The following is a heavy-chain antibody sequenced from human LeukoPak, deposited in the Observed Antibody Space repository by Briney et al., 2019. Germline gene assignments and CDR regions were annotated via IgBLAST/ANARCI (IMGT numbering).Heavy chain of an antibody. Sequence: GGSLRLSYAASGFTFSSHAMSWLRQAPGKGLEWVSAISGSGGSTYYADSVKGRFTISRDNSKNTLYLQMNSLRAEDTAVYYCAKGIRTALLIQLRAYYFDYWGQGTLVTVSS. CDR3: AKGIRTALLIQLRAYYFDY. J-gene: IGHJ4*02. V-gene: IGHV3-23*01. D-gene: IGHD5-18*01. CDR2: ISGSGGST. CDR1: GFTFSSHA.